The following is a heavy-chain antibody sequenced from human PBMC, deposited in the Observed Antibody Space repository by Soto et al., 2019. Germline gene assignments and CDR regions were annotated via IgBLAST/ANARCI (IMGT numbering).Heavy chain of an antibody. CDR1: GFTFSDYY. J-gene: IGHJ3*02. Sequence: PGGSLRLSCAASGFTFSDYYMSWIRQAPGKGLEWVSYISSSGSTIYYADSVKGRFTISRHNSKNTLYLQMNSLRAEDTAVYYCARDKFDSSGYYYHAFDIWGQGTMVTVSS. D-gene: IGHD3-22*01. CDR3: ARDKFDSSGYYYHAFDI. CDR2: ISSSGSTI. V-gene: IGHV3-11*01.